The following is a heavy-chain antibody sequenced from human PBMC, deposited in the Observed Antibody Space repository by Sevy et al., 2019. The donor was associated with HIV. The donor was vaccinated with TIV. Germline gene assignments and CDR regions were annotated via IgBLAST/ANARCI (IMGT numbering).Heavy chain of an antibody. CDR3: AREIVPAATQNYYYYYGMDV. CDR1: GYTFTSYG. J-gene: IGHJ6*02. Sequence: ASVKVSCKASGYTFTSYGISWVRQAPGQGLEWMGWISAYNGNTNYEQKLQGRVTMTTDTSTSTAYMELRSLRSDDTAVYYCAREIVPAATQNYYYYYGMDVWGQGTTVTVSS. V-gene: IGHV1-18*01. CDR2: ISAYNGNT. D-gene: IGHD2-2*01.